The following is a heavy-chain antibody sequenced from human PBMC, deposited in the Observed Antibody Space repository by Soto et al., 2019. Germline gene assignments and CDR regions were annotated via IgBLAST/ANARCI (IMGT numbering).Heavy chain of an antibody. D-gene: IGHD6-13*01. CDR3: AMYTSTWYEDY. CDR1: GFTFSSYA. CDR2: INAGGGST. V-gene: IGHV3-23*01. J-gene: IGHJ4*02. Sequence: GESLRLSCAASGFTFSSYAVSWVRQAPGKGLEWVSTINAGGGSTFYADSVKGRFTISRDNSKNTLYLQMNSLRTEDTAVFYCAMYTSTWYEDYWGQGTLITVSS.